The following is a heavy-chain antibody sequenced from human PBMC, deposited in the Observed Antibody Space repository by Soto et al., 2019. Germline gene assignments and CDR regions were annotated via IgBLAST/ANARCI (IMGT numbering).Heavy chain of an antibody. Sequence: EVQLLESGGGLVQPGGSLRLSCAASGFTFSSYAMSWVRQAPGKGLEWVSAISGSGGSTYYADSVKGRFTISRDNSKNTVYLQMNSLRAEDTAVYYGAKELELLPSASYGMDVWGQGTTVTVSS. CDR1: GFTFSSYA. V-gene: IGHV3-23*01. J-gene: IGHJ6*02. D-gene: IGHD2-2*01. CDR3: AKELELLPSASYGMDV. CDR2: ISGSGGST.